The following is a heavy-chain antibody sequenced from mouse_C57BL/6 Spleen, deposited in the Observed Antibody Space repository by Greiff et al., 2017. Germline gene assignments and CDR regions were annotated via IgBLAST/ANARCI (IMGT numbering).Heavy chain of an antibody. CDR2: IDPSDSYT. D-gene: IGHD4-1*01. V-gene: IGHV1-50*01. CDR3: ARGWNWDPFDY. CDR1: GYTFTSYW. Sequence: QVQLQQPGAELVKPGASVKLSCKASGYTFTSYWMQWVKQRPGQGLEWIGEIDPSDSYTNYNQKFKGKATLTVDTSSSTAYMQLSSLTSEASAVYYCARGWNWDPFDYWGQGTTLTVSS. J-gene: IGHJ2*01.